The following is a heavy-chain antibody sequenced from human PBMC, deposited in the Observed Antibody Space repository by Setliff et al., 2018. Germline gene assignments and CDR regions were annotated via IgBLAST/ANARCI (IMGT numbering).Heavy chain of an antibody. J-gene: IGHJ3*02. D-gene: IGHD3-10*01. Sequence: GESLKISCAASGFTFSSYAMNWVRQAPGKGLEWVSFISGGGSRTYYADSVKGRFTISRDNSKNTLYLQMDSLSAEDTAVYYCAKDSSGRDAFDIWGQGTMVTVSS. CDR3: AKDSSGRDAFDI. CDR2: ISGGGSRT. CDR1: GFTFSSYA. V-gene: IGHV3-23*01.